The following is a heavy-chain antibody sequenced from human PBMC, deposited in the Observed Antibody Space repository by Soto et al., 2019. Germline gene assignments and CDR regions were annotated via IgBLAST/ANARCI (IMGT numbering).Heavy chain of an antibody. J-gene: IGHJ4*02. Sequence: QVQLVQSGAEVKKPGASVKVSCKASGYTFTSYAMQWVRQAPGQRLEWMGWINAGNGNTKYSQKLQGRVTITTDTSASTDYMELSSLRSEDTAVYYCARDLGGWTDYWGQGTLVIVSS. CDR3: ARDLGGWTDY. V-gene: IGHV1-3*01. CDR2: INAGNGNT. D-gene: IGHD6-19*01. CDR1: GYTFTSYA.